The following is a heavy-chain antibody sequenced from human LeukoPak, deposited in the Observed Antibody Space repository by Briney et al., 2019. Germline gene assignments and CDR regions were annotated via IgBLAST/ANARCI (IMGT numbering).Heavy chain of an antibody. V-gene: IGHV3-23*01. CDR3: AKARESGSWYRSFDS. D-gene: IGHD6-13*01. CDR1: RFTFSSYA. Sequence: PGGSLRLPCAASRFTFSSYAMPWVRQAPGKGLEWVSGISGSAGSTYYADSVKGRFTISRDNSKNTLYLQMNSLRAEDTAVYYCAKARESGSWYRSFDSWGQGTLVTVSS. CDR2: ISGSAGST. J-gene: IGHJ4*02.